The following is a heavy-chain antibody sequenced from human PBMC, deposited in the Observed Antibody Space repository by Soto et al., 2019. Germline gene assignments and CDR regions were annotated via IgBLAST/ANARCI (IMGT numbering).Heavy chain of an antibody. J-gene: IGHJ3*02. CDR1: GFTFSTYG. CDR2: IWYDGSNK. CDR3: ARDGYSPKWQIGAFDI. Sequence: QVQLVESGGDVVQPGRSLRLSCAASGFTFSTYGLHWVRQAPGKGLEWVAVIWYDGSNKYYADSVKDRFTISRDNSKNMLYLQMNGLRAEDTAVYYCARDGYSPKWQIGAFDIWGQGTMVTVSS. D-gene: IGHD2-21*01. V-gene: IGHV3-33*01.